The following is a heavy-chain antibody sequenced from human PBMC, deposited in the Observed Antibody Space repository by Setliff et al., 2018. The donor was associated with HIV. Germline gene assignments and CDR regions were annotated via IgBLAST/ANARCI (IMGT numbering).Heavy chain of an antibody. Sequence: PSETLSLTCTVSGGSIRGSNYYWAWIRQPPGKGLEWIGSSYYSGSTYYNPSLKSRVTISVDTSKNQFSLKLTSVTAADTAIYYCATDTAFLQEGTEVWGQGALVTVSS. CDR3: ATDTAFLQEGTEV. J-gene: IGHJ4*02. D-gene: IGHD5-18*01. CDR1: GGSIRGSNYY. CDR2: SYYSGST. V-gene: IGHV4-39*01.